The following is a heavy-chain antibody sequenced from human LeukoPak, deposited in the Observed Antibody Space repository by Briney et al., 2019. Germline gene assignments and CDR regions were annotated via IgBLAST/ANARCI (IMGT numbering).Heavy chain of an antibody. CDR2: IYYSGST. CDR3: ARDVVVVAATHAYYYGMDV. J-gene: IGHJ6*02. CDR1: GGSISSYY. D-gene: IGHD2-15*01. Sequence: SETLSLTCTVSGGSISSYYWSWIRQPPGKGLEWIGYIYYSGSTNYNPSLKSRVTISVDTSKNQFSLKLSPVTAADTAVYYCARDVVVVAATHAYYYGMDVWGQGTMVTVSS. V-gene: IGHV4-59*01.